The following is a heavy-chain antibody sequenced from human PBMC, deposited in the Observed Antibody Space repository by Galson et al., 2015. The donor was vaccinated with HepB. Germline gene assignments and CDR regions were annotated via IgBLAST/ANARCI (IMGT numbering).Heavy chain of an antibody. V-gene: IGHV1-69*13. CDR2: IIPIFGTA. CDR3: ASHYDFWSGYWNY. Sequence: SVKVSCKASGGTFSSYAISWVRQAPGQGLEWMGGIIPIFGTANYAQKFQGRVTITADESTSTAYMELSSLRSEDTAVYYCASHYDFWSGYWNYWGQGTLVTVSS. J-gene: IGHJ4*02. CDR1: GGTFSSYA. D-gene: IGHD3-3*01.